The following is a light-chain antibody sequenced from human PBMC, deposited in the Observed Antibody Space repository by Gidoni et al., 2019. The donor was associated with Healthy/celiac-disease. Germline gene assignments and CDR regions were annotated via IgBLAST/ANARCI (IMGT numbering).Light chain of an antibody. V-gene: IGKV2-28*01. CDR3: MQALQTPLYT. J-gene: IGKJ2*01. CDR2: LGS. Sequence: IVMTQSPLSLPVTPGEPASISCRSSQSLLHSNGYNYLDWYLQKPGQSPQLLIYLGSNRASGVPDRFSGSGSGTDFTLKSSRVEAEDVGVYYCMQALQTPLYTFGQGTKLEIK. CDR1: QSLLHSNGYNY.